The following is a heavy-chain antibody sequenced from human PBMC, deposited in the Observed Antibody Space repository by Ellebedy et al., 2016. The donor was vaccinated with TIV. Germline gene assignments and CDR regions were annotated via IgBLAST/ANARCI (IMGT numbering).Heavy chain of an antibody. D-gene: IGHD3-16*01. CDR2: ISWDGDIT. CDR1: GFTFEDYT. J-gene: IGHJ6*02. Sequence: GESLKISCGASGFTFEDYTMHWIRHVPGKGLEWVSLISWDGDITNYADSVDGRFTMSRDNGKNSLYLQMTGRRVEDTAIYDCVREITAMDVWGQGTPVTVSS. CDR3: VREITAMDV. V-gene: IGHV3-43*01.